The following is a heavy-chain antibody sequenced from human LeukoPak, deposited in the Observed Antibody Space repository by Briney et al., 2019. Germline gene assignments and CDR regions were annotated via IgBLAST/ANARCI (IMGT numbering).Heavy chain of an antibody. CDR1: GFTFSSFA. CDR3: AKGGWTATYYYYYYMDV. V-gene: IGHV3-23*01. Sequence: GGSLRLSCAASGFTFSSFAMSWVRQAPGKGLEWVSAISGSGGSTYYADSVKGRFTVSRDNSKSTLYLQMNSLRAEDTAVYYCAKGGWTATYYYYYYMDVWGKGTTVTVSS. CDR2: ISGSGGST. J-gene: IGHJ6*03. D-gene: IGHD3/OR15-3a*01.